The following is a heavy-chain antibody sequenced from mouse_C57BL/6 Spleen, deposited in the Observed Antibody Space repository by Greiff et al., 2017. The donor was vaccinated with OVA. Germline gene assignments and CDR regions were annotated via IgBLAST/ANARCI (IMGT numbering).Heavy chain of an antibody. V-gene: IGHV1-62-2*01. D-gene: IGHD2-3*01. Sequence: QVQLQQSGAELVKPGASVKMSCKASGYTFTEYTIHWVKQRSGQGLEWIGWFYPGSGSIKYNENFKDKATLTADTSSSTVYMELSSLTSADSAVYFGARQEEEGDGFDNWGQGTTLTVSS. J-gene: IGHJ2*01. CDR2: FYPGSGSI. CDR1: GYTFTEYT. CDR3: ARQEEEGDGFDN.